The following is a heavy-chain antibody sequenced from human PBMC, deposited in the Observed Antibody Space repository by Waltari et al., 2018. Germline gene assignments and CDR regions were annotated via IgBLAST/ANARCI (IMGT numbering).Heavy chain of an antibody. J-gene: IGHJ5*01. V-gene: IGHV1-2*02. Sequence: QVQLVQFGAGVKRPGASMKVSCKAYGYSFPYHFIHWVRQAPGQGLEWMGWIKPNSGETSYAQKFQGRVTMTRDTSVSTAYVELSELTSDDTAFYFCARGYYGDYAHDSWGQGALVTVSS. CDR2: IKPNSGET. CDR1: GYSFPYHF. CDR3: ARGYYGDYAHDS. D-gene: IGHD4-17*01.